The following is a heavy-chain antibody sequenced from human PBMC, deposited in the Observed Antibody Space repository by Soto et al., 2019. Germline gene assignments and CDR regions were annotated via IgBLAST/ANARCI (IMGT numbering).Heavy chain of an antibody. D-gene: IGHD4-17*01. V-gene: IGHV1-69*13. Sequence: GASVKVSCKASGGTFSSYAISWLRQAPGQGLEWMGGIIPIFGTANYAQKFQGRVTITADESTSTAYMELSSLRSEDTAVYYCARNGSYGALRYCGMDVWGQGTTVTVSS. J-gene: IGHJ6*02. CDR3: ARNGSYGALRYCGMDV. CDR1: GGTFSSYA. CDR2: IIPIFGTA.